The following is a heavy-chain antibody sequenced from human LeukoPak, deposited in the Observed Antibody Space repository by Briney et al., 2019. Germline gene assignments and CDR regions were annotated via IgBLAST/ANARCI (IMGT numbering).Heavy chain of an antibody. Sequence: SETLSLTCTVSGGSISSYCWSWIRQPPGKGLEWIGYIYYSGSTNYNPSLKSRVTISVDTSKNQFSLKLSSVTAADTAVYYCARLGRYYDYVWGSYRYTAFDYWGQGTLVTVSS. J-gene: IGHJ4*02. V-gene: IGHV4-59*12. CDR3: ARLGRYYDYVWGSYRYTAFDY. D-gene: IGHD3-16*02. CDR2: IYYSGST. CDR1: GGSISSYC.